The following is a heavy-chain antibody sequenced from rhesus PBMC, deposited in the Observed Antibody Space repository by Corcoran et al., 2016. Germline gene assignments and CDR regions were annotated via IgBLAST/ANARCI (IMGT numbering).Heavy chain of an antibody. CDR1: GGSISGGQG. Sequence: QVQLQESGPGLLKPSETLSLTCAVPGGSISGGQGWGGIRQPPGKGREWIGHIYSSSGNTYNNPSLRSRITTSTDTSKHQFSLKLSSVTAADTAVYYCARGNYGLDSWGQGVVVTVSS. J-gene: IGHJ6*01. V-gene: IGHV4S7*01. CDR3: ARGNYGLDS. CDR2: IYSSSGNT.